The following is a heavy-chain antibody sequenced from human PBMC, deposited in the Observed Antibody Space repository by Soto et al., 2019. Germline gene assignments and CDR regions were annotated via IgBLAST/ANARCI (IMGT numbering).Heavy chain of an antibody. CDR1: GGSIRDFH. V-gene: IGHV4-59*08. J-gene: IGHJ4*02. Sequence: QVQLQESGPGLVKPSETLSLTCTVSGGSIRDFHWSWIRQPPGKGLEWIGSFYFSETTNSDPSLKGRVTVAVDSSTSHFSLKLASVTAEDTAIYYCTRSNTASSSPDYWGQGSLVTVSS. CDR2: FYFSETT. CDR3: TRSNTASSSPDY. D-gene: IGHD6-13*01.